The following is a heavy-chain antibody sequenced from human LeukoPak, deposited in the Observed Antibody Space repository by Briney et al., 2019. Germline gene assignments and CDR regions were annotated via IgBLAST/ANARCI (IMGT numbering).Heavy chain of an antibody. D-gene: IGHD3-16*01. Sequence: SETLSLTCTVSDDSISDYYRGWIRQPPGKGLEWIGYFHNSGTSTYNPPLKSRVTISADTSKNQFSLKLNSLTTADTAVYYCTRGAGWLIDYWGQGILVTVSS. CDR1: DDSISDYY. CDR3: TRGAGWLIDY. J-gene: IGHJ4*02. CDR2: FHNSGTS. V-gene: IGHV4-59*01.